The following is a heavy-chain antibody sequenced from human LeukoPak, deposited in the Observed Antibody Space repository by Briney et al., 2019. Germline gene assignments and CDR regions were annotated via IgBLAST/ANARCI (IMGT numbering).Heavy chain of an antibody. CDR1: GFTFSSYG. CDR3: AAPDGYNYQYYYYYYMDV. Sequence: GGSLRLSCAASGFTFSSYGMHWVRQAPGKGLEWVAFIRYDGSNKYYADSVKGRFTISRDNSKNTLYLQMNSLRAEDTAVYYCAAPDGYNYQYYYYYYMDVWGKGTTVTVSS. CDR2: IRYDGSNK. D-gene: IGHD5-24*01. J-gene: IGHJ6*03. V-gene: IGHV3-30*02.